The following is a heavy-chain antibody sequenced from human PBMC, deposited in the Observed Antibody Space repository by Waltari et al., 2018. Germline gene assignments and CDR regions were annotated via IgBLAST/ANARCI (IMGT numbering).Heavy chain of an antibody. Sequence: QMQLVQSGPEVKHPGTSVKVSCKASGFTYTSSAVQWVRQGRGQSLEWIGWIVVGSGNTNYAQKFQERVTITRDMSTSTAYMELSSLRSDDTAVYYCAADPDFWSGYYKAFDAFDIWGQGTMVTVSS. CDR3: AADPDFWSGYYKAFDAFDI. CDR1: GFTYTSSA. V-gene: IGHV1-58*01. D-gene: IGHD3-3*01. J-gene: IGHJ3*02. CDR2: IVVGSGNT.